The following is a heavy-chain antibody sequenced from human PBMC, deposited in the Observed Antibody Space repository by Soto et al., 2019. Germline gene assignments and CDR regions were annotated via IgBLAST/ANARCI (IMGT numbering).Heavy chain of an antibody. CDR1: GFTFSGSA. J-gene: IGHJ4*02. CDR3: ARGVYDFWCGHPKRLDY. CDR2: IRSKANSYAT. Sequence: EVQLVESGGGLVQPGGSLKLSCAASGFTFSGSAMHWVRQASGKGLEWVGRIRSKANSYATAYAVSVKGRFTISRDDSRNTAYLQMNSLKTEDTAVYYCARGVYDFWCGHPKRLDYWGQGTVVTVSS. D-gene: IGHD3-3*01. V-gene: IGHV3-73*02.